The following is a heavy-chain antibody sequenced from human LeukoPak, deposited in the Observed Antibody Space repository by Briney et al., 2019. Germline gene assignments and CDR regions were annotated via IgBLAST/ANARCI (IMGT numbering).Heavy chain of an antibody. J-gene: IGHJ4*02. CDR3: ARGVEPLAANTLAY. Sequence: GGSLRLSCAASGFTVITNDMTWVRQAPGKGLEWVSVLYGDGNTKYADSVQGRFTISRDNSKNTLYLEMNSLSPDDTAVYYCARGVEPLAANTLAYWGQGTLVTVSS. CDR2: LYGDGNT. D-gene: IGHD1-14*01. V-gene: IGHV3-53*01. CDR1: GFTVITND.